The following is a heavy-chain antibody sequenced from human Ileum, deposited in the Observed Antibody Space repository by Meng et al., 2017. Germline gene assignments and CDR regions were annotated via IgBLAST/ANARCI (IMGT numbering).Heavy chain of an antibody. D-gene: IGHD4-23*01. V-gene: IGHV4-4*02. Sequence: VRLWESGPGLVRPSGTLSLTCAVSSGSISSNTYWSWVRQPPGKGLEWIGQISHSGSAYYNPSLKSRVTMSVDKSKSQFSLMLTSVTAADTAIYYCARHGGYSQDFWGQGTLVTVSS. CDR2: ISHSGSA. CDR3: ARHGGYSQDF. J-gene: IGHJ4*02. CDR1: SGSISSNTY.